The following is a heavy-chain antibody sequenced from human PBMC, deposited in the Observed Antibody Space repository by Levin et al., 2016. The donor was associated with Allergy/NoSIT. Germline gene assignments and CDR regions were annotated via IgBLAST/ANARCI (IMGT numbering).Heavy chain of an antibody. CDR3: ARGVIVVVPAAIQRFMSTNYYYYYMDV. CDR2: INHSGST. J-gene: IGHJ6*03. V-gene: IGHV4-34*01. CDR1: GGSFSGYY. Sequence: SETLSLTCAVYGGSFSGYYWSWIRQPPGKGLEWIGEINHSGSTNYNPSLKSRVTISVDTSKNQFSLKLSSVTAADTAVYYCARGVIVVVPAAIQRFMSTNYYYYYMDVWGKGTTVTVSS. D-gene: IGHD2-2*01.